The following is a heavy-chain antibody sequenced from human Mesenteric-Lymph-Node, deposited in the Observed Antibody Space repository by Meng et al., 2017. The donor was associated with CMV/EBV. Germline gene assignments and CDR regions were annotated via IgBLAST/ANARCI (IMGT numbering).Heavy chain of an antibody. CDR3: ARDTLDIVVVPAAINYYYGMDV. V-gene: IGHV4-59*12. CDR2: IFYSGNT. CDR1: GGSISNYY. D-gene: IGHD2-2*03. Sequence: SETLSLTCTVSGGSISNYYWSWIRQPPGKGLEWIGYIFYSGNTNYNPSLKSRVTISVDTSKNQFSLKLSSVTAADTAVYYCARDTLDIVVVPAAINYYYGMDVWGQGTTVTVSS. J-gene: IGHJ6*02.